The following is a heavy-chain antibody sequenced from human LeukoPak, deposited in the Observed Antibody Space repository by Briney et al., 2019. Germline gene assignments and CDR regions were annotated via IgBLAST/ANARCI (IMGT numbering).Heavy chain of an antibody. V-gene: IGHV4-34*01. CDR2: INRSGST. D-gene: IGHD2-2*01. CDR3: ARGYSFYCSSTSCYEAFDI. Sequence: SETLSLTCAVYGGSFSGYYWSWIRQPPGKGLEWIGEINRSGSTNYNPSLKSRVTISVDTSKNQFSLKLSSVTAADTAVYYCARGYSFYCSSTSCYEAFDIWGQGTMVTVSS. CDR1: GGSFSGYY. J-gene: IGHJ3*02.